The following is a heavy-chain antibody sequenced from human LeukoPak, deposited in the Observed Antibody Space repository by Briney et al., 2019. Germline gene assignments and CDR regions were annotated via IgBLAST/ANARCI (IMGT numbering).Heavy chain of an antibody. J-gene: IGHJ4*02. CDR2: IGSAGSTK. CDR3: ARDRYSINLYMTCDY. D-gene: IGHD6-13*01. V-gene: IGHV3-48*01. Sequence: GGSLRLSCAVSGFTFSSYNMNWVRQAPGKGLEWDSYIGSAGSTKFYADSVKGRFTVSRDNAKNSLFLQMNSLRAEDTAVYYCARDRYSINLYMTCDYWGQGTLVTVSS. CDR1: GFTFSSYN.